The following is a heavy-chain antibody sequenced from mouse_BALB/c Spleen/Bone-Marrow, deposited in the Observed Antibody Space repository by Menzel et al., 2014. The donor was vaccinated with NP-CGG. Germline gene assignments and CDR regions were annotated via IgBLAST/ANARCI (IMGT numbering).Heavy chain of an antibody. V-gene: IGHV5-9-3*01. D-gene: IGHD2-4*01. Sequence: EVQLVESGGGLVKPGGSLKLSCAASGFTFSSYAMSWVRQTPEKGLEWVATISSGGSYTYYPDSVKGRFTISRDNAKNTLYLQMSSLRSEDTAMYYCARKSYYDYDGRPWFAYWGQGTLVTVSA. CDR2: ISSGGSYT. CDR1: GFTFSSYA. CDR3: ARKSYYDYDGRPWFAY. J-gene: IGHJ3*01.